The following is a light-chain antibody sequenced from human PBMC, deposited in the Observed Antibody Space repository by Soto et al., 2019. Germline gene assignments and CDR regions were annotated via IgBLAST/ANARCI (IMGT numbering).Light chain of an antibody. J-gene: IGKJ1*01. CDR1: QSVSSN. V-gene: IGKV3-15*01. CDR2: GAS. Sequence: EIVMTQFPATLSVSPGERATLSCRASQSVSSNLAWYQQKPGQAPRLLIYGASTRATGIPARFSGSGSGTEFTLTISSLQSEDFAVYYCQQYNNWHPWTFGQGTKV. CDR3: QQYNNWHPWT.